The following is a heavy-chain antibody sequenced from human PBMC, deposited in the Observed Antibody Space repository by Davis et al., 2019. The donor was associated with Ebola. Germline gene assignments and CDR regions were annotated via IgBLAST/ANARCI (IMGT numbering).Heavy chain of an antibody. CDR1: GYTFTSYG. D-gene: IGHD3-3*01. CDR3: ARDGERFLRYYYYYGMDV. CDR2: ISAYNGNT. V-gene: IGHV1-18*01. J-gene: IGHJ6*02. Sequence: AASVKVSCKASGYTFTSYGISWVRQAPGQGLEWMGWISAYNGNTNYAQKLQGRVTMTTDTSTSTAYMELSSLRSEDTAVYYCARDGERFLRYYYYYGMDVWGQGTTVTVSS.